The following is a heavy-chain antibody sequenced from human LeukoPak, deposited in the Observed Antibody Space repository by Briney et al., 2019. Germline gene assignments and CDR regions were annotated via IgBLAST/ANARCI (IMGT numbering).Heavy chain of an antibody. V-gene: IGHV3-30*18. D-gene: IGHD1-26*01. CDR1: GFTFSNYG. Sequence: GRTLRLSCAASGFTFSNYGMHWVRQAPGRGLEWVAVIAYDGSNEYYAEFVKGRFTISRDNSKNTLYLQMYSLRAEDTAVYFCAKDSLGASHTFDIWGQGTMVTVSS. CDR3: AKDSLGASHTFDI. J-gene: IGHJ3*02. CDR2: IAYDGSNE.